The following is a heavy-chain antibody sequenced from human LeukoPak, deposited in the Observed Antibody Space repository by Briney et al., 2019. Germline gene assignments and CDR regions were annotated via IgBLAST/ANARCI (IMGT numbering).Heavy chain of an antibody. CDR3: ARGGGLDV. Sequence: GGSLRLSCAASGFTFSSYWMNWARQAPGEGLEWVASINHNGNVNYYVDSVKGRFTISRDNAKNSLYLQMSNLRAEDTAVYFCARGGGLDVWGQGATVTVSS. J-gene: IGHJ6*02. CDR2: INHNGNVN. V-gene: IGHV3-7*03. CDR1: GFTFSSYW. D-gene: IGHD3-16*01.